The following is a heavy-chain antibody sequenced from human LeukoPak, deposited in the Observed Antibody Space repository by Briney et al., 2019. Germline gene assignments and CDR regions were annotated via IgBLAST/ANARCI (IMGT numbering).Heavy chain of an antibody. Sequence: PSETLSLTCAVYGGSFSGYYWSWIRQPPGKGLEWIGEINHSGSTNYNPSLKSRVTISVDTSKNQFSLKLSSVTAADTAVYYCARASYYYYYMDVWGKGTTATVSS. CDR2: INHSGST. V-gene: IGHV4-34*01. J-gene: IGHJ6*03. CDR3: ARASYYYYYMDV. CDR1: GGSFSGYY.